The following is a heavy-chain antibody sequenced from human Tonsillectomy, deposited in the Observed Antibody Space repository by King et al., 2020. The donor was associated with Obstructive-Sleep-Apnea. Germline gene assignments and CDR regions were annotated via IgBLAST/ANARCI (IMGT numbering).Heavy chain of an antibody. CDR3: ARHKDSRSVAAPGFYYGMDV. V-gene: IGHV5-51*01. D-gene: IGHD6-19*01. CDR2: IYPGDSDT. Sequence: VQLVESGAEIKKPGESLKISCKTSGYNFTNFWIAWVRQVPGRGLEWMGIIYPGDSDTRYSPSLQGQVTISADKSISTTYLQWSTLKASDTAVYYCARHKDSRSVAAPGFYYGMDVWGQGTTVTVSS. J-gene: IGHJ6*02. CDR1: GYNFTNFW.